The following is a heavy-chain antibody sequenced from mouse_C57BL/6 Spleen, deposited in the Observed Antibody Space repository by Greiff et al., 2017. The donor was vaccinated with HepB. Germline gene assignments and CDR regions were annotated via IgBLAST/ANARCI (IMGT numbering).Heavy chain of an antibody. CDR3: ALDGYATDY. D-gene: IGHD2-2*01. Sequence: QVQLQQPGAELVRPGSSVKLSCKASGYTFTSYWMDGVKQRPGQGLEWIGNIYPSDSETHYNQKFKDKATLTVDKSSSTAYMQLSSLTSEDSAVYYCALDGYATDYWAQGTPATISS. V-gene: IGHV1-61*01. CDR1: GYTFTSYW. J-gene: IGHJ4*01. CDR2: IYPSDSET.